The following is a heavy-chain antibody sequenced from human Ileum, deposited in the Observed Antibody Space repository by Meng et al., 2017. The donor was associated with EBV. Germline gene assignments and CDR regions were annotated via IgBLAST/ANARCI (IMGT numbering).Heavy chain of an antibody. V-gene: IGHV3-33*01. CDR3: ARDDYADTKVDFDY. CDR2: IWYDGSQE. D-gene: IGHD4-17*01. CDR1: GFTFSSYA. J-gene: IGHJ4*02. Sequence: QGEWVGSGGGVFQPGRSLRLSCVASGFTFSSYAMHWVRQAPGKGLEWVAVIWYDGSQEYYADSVKGRFTISRDNSKNTLSLQMNSLRAEDTAVYYCARDDYADTKVDFDYWGQGTLVTVSS.